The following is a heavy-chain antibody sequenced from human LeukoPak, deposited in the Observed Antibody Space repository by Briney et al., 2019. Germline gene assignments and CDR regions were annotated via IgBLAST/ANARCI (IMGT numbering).Heavy chain of an antibody. CDR2: ISGGGEST. CDR3: AKEHRQQWLVPFDQ. V-gene: IGHV3-23*01. Sequence: GGSLRLSCAASGFTLTRYAMSWVRQAPGKGLEWVSAISGGGESTYYADSVKGRFTISRDNFNNTLYLQMTSLRADDTTVYYCAKEHRQQWLVPFDQWGQGTLVTVFS. D-gene: IGHD6-19*01. CDR1: GFTLTRYA. J-gene: IGHJ4*02.